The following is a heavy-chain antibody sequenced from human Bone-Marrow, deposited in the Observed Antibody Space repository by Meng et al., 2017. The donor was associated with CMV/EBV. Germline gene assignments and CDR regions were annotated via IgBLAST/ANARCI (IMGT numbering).Heavy chain of an antibody. Sequence: GGSLRLSCAASGFTFSSYAMHWVRQAPGKGLEWVAVISYDGSNKYYADSVKGRFTISRDNSKNTLYLQMNSLRAEETAVYYCASSVMLDYWGQGTLVTGSS. D-gene: IGHD3-16*01. J-gene: IGHJ4*02. CDR1: GFTFSSYA. V-gene: IGHV3-30*04. CDR2: ISYDGSNK. CDR3: ASSVMLDY.